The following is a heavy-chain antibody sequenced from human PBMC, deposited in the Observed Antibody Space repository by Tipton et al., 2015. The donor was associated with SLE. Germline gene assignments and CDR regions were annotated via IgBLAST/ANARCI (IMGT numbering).Heavy chain of an antibody. Sequence: LRLSCTVSGGSISSYYWSWIRQPAGKGLEWIGRIYTSGSTNYNPPLKSRVTISVDTSKNQFSLKLSSVTAADTAVYYCAREVEGYYYYYMDVWGKGTTVTVSS. CDR2: IYTSGST. CDR1: GGSISSYY. CDR3: AREVEGYYYYYMDV. V-gene: IGHV4-4*07. D-gene: IGHD5-24*01. J-gene: IGHJ6*03.